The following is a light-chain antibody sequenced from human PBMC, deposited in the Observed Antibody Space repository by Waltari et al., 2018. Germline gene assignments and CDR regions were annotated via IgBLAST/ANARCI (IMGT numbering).Light chain of an antibody. V-gene: IGLV2-14*03. CDR1: SNDLGATDY. Sequence: QSVVTQPASVSGSPGQSISISCTGTSNDLGATDYVPWYQQHPGRAPQLVIYDVSVRPSGVSIRFSGSKSGNTASLTISGLQAEDEALYYCSSYTLTNPVVFGGGTKLTVL. J-gene: IGLJ2*01. CDR3: SSYTLTNPVV. CDR2: DVS.